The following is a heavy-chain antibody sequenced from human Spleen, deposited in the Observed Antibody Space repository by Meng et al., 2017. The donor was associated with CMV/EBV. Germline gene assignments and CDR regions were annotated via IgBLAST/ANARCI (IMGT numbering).Heavy chain of an antibody. Sequence: SETLSLTCAVSDGSVSSNNWWSWVRQSPGKGLEWIGEIYHSGSVNYNPSLESRVTISIDKSKNQFSLKLTSVTAADTAVYYCARQTYNYGWNMDVWGQGTTVTVSS. CDR2: IYHSGSV. CDR3: ARQTYNYGWNMDV. D-gene: IGHD5-18*01. J-gene: IGHJ6*02. V-gene: IGHV4-4*02. CDR1: DGSVSSNNW.